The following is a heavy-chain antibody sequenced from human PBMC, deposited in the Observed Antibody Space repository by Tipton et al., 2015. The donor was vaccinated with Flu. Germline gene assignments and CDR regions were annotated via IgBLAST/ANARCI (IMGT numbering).Heavy chain of an antibody. CDR3: ARDRVGDYSGFDP. D-gene: IGHD4-17*01. CDR2: IYTSGGT. Sequence: TLSLTCTVSGGSISSGSYYWSWIRQPAGKGLEWIGRIYTSGGTNYNPSLKSRVTISVDTSKNQFSLKLSSVTAADTAVYYCARDRVGDYSGFDPWGQGTLVTVSS. J-gene: IGHJ5*02. V-gene: IGHV4-61*02. CDR1: GGSISSGSYY.